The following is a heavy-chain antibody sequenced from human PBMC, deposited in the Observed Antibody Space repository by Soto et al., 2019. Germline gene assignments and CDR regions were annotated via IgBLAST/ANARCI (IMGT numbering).Heavy chain of an antibody. CDR2: ISSSSSYI. J-gene: IGHJ6*02. Sequence: AGGSLRLSCAASGFTFSSYSMNWVRQAPGKGLEWVSSISSSSSYIYYADSVKGRFTISRDNAKNSLYLQMNSLRAEDTAVYYCARASNWNYGTYYYYGMDVWGQGTTVTVSS. D-gene: IGHD1-7*01. CDR3: ARASNWNYGTYYYYGMDV. V-gene: IGHV3-21*01. CDR1: GFTFSSYS.